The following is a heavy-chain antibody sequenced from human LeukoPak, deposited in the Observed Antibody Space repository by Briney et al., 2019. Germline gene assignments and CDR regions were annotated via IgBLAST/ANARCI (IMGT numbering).Heavy chain of an antibody. Sequence: GGSLRLSCATSGFIFSTYALSWVRQAPGKGLEWASSISGSGGSTYHADSVKGRFTVSRDSSKNTLHLQMNSLRAEDTAIYYCARVIRAAPGKGYFDYWGQGTLVTVSS. CDR1: GFIFSTYA. D-gene: IGHD6-13*01. J-gene: IGHJ4*02. V-gene: IGHV3-23*01. CDR2: ISGSGGST. CDR3: ARVIRAAPGKGYFDY.